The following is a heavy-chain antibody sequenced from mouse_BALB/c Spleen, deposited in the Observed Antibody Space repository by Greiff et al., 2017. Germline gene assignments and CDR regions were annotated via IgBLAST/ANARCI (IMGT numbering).Heavy chain of an antibody. V-gene: IGHV2-2*02. CDR1: GFSFTSYG. CDR3: AREGVDYDYTFDY. J-gene: IGHJ2*01. D-gene: IGHD2-4*01. Sequence: QVQLKESGPGLVQPSQSLSITCTVSGFSFTSYGVHWVRQSPGKGLEWLGVIWSGGSTDYNAAFISRLSISKDNSKSQVFFKMNSLQANDTAIYYCAREGVDYDYTFDYWGQGTTLTVSS. CDR2: IWSGGST.